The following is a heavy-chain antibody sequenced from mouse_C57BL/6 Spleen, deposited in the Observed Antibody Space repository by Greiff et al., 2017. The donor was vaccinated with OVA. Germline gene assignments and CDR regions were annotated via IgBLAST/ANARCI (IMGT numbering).Heavy chain of an antibody. Sequence: EVQVVESGGGLVQPGGSLSLSCAASGFTFTDYYMSWVRQPPGKALEWLGFIRNKANGYTTEYSASVKGRFTISRDNSQSILYLQMNALRAEDSATYYCARYKANWVYFDVWGTGTTVTVSS. J-gene: IGHJ1*03. CDR1: GFTFTDYY. D-gene: IGHD4-1*01. CDR2: IRNKANGYTT. V-gene: IGHV7-3*01. CDR3: ARYKANWVYFDV.